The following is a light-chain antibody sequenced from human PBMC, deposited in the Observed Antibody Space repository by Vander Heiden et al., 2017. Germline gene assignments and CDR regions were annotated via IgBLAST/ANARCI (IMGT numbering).Light chain of an antibody. J-gene: IGLJ3*02. CDR3: SSYTSSSTWV. V-gene: IGLV2-14*03. CDR2: DVS. CDR1: SSDVGGYNY. Sequence: QSALTQPAPVSGSPGQSITISCTGTSSDVGGYNYVSWYQQHPGKAPKLMIYDVSNRPSGVSNRFSGSKSGNTASLTISGLQAEDEAVYYCSSYTSSSTWVFGGGTKLTVL.